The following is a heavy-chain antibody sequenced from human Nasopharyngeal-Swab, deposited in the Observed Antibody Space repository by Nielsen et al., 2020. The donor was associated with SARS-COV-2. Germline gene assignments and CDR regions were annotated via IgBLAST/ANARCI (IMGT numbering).Heavy chain of an antibody. Sequence: GSLKISCAASGFTFSSYEMHWVRQAPGKGLEWVSYISSSGSTIYYADSVKGRFTISRDNAKNSLYLQMNSLRAEDTAVYYCAREPPGRWLQLVFDYWGQGTLVTVSS. CDR3: AREPPGRWLQLVFDY. V-gene: IGHV3-48*03. CDR2: ISSSGSTI. J-gene: IGHJ4*02. CDR1: GFTFSSYE. D-gene: IGHD5-24*01.